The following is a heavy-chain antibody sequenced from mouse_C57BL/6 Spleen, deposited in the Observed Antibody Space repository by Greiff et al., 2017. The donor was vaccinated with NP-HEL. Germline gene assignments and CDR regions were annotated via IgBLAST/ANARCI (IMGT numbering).Heavy chain of an antibody. D-gene: IGHD1-1*01. CDR2: ISSGSSTI. Sequence: EVQRVESGGGLVKPGGSLKLSCAASGFTFSDYGMHWVRQAPEKGLEWVAYISSGSSTIYYADTVKGRFTISRDNAKNTLFLEMTSLRSEDTAMYYCARNGYYGSSLYFDYWGQGTTLTFSS. CDR3: ARNGYYGSSLYFDY. CDR1: GFTFSDYG. V-gene: IGHV5-17*01. J-gene: IGHJ2*01.